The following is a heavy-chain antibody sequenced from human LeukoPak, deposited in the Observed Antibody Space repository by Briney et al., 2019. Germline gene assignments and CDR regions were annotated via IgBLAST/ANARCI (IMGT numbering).Heavy chain of an antibody. V-gene: IGHV3-23*01. CDR3: AKRSRRLTIVRGVPREDV. Sequence: GGSLRLSCAASGFTFSSYAMNWVRQAPGKGLEWVSGISGNGGSTYYADSVKGRFTISRDNSKDTLYLQMNSLRAEDTVVYYCAKRSRRLTIVRGVPREDVWGQGTTVTVSS. CDR2: ISGNGGST. J-gene: IGHJ6*02. D-gene: IGHD3-10*01. CDR1: GFTFSSYA.